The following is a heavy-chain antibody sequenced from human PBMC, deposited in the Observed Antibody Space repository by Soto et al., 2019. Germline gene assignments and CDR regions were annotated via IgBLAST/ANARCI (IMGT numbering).Heavy chain of an antibody. J-gene: IGHJ4*02. CDR2: IYYIGTT. D-gene: IGHD6-19*01. V-gene: IGHV4-28*01. CDR3: ARTKYSGGGLEY. CDR1: GSSISSDYW. Sequence: QVQLQESGPRLVKPSDTLSLTCAVSGSSISSDYWWAWTRQPPGKGLQWIGHIYYIGTTYYNPSLKSRLSLAVDTTKNHFSLKLKSVTAADTAVYYCARTKYSGGGLEYWGQGIPVIVSS.